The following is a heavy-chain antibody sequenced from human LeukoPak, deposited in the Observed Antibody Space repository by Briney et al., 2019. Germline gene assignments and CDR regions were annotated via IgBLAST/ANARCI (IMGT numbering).Heavy chain of an antibody. CDR3: ARYYYDSSGYCCSFDY. Sequence: GASVKVSCKASGYTFTGYYMHWVRQAPGQGLEWMGWINPNSGGTNYAQKFQGRVIMTRDTSISTAYMELSRLRSDDTAVYYCARYYYDSSGYCCSFDYWGQGTLVTVSS. CDR2: INPNSGGT. V-gene: IGHV1-2*02. J-gene: IGHJ4*02. CDR1: GYTFTGYY. D-gene: IGHD3-22*01.